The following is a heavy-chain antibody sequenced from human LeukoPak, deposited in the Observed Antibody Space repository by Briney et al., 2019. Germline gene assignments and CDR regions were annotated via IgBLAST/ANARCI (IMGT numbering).Heavy chain of an antibody. J-gene: IGHJ4*02. Sequence: ASVKVSCKASGYTFTGYYMHWVRQAPGQGLEWMGWINPNSGGTNYAQKFQGRVTMTRDTSISTAYMELSRLRSDDTAVYYCARDPEDSSGWYPIDYWGQGTLVTVSS. CDR2: INPNSGGT. CDR1: GYTFTGYY. CDR3: ARDPEDSSGWYPIDY. V-gene: IGHV1-2*02. D-gene: IGHD6-19*01.